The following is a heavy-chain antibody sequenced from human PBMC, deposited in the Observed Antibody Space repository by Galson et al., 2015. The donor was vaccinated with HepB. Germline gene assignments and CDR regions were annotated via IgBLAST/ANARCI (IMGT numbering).Heavy chain of an antibody. D-gene: IGHD1-26*01. V-gene: IGHV1-46*01. CDR3: ARTRGSRDAFDI. CDR2: INPSGGST. Sequence: SVKVSCKASGYTFTSYSMHWVRQAPGQGLEWMGIINPSGGSTDYAQRFQGRVTMTRDTSTSTVYMEMSSLRSEDTAVYFCARTRGSRDAFDIWGHGTMVTVSS. J-gene: IGHJ3*02. CDR1: GYTFTSYS.